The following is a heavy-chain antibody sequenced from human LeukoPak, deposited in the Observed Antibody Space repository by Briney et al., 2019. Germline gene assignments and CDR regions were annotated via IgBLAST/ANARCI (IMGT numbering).Heavy chain of an antibody. CDR1: GGSINGFY. CDR2: IYYSGST. Sequence: SETLSLTCTVSGGSINGFYWSWLRQPPGKGLEWIGYIYYSGSTYYNPSLKSRVTISVDTSKNQFSLKLSSVTAADTAVYYCARGASGKIAAAGIGYYFDYWGLGTLVTVSS. CDR3: ARGASGKIAAAGIGYYFDY. D-gene: IGHD6-13*01. V-gene: IGHV4-59*12. J-gene: IGHJ4*02.